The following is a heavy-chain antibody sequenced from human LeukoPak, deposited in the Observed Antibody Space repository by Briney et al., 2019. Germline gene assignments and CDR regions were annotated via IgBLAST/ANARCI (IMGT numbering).Heavy chain of an antibody. CDR3: ARDWNYYDSSDVFDY. CDR2: IGTYNAKT. CDR1: GYSFTKYG. J-gene: IGHJ4*02. V-gene: IGHV1-18*01. Sequence: ASVKVSCKDSGYSFTKYGISWVRQAPGQGLEWMGWIGTYNAKTHYAQKLQGRVTMTTDTSTGTAYMELRSLRSDDTAVYYCARDWNYYDSSDVFDYWGQGTLVTVSS. D-gene: IGHD3-22*01.